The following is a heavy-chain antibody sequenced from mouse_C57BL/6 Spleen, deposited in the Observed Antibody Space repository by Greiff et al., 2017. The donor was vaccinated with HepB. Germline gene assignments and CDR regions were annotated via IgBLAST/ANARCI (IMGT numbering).Heavy chain of an antibody. CDR3: ARDYSDDYVDY. Sequence: VQLQQSGPELVKPGASVKISCKASGYSFTSYYIHWVKPRPGQGLEWIGWIYPGSGNTKYNAKFTGKATLTADTSSSTAYMQLSSLTSEDAAVYYGARDYSDDYVDYWGQGTTLTVSS. CDR1: GYSFTSYY. CDR2: IYPGSGNT. D-gene: IGHD2-12*01. V-gene: IGHV1-66*01. J-gene: IGHJ2*01.